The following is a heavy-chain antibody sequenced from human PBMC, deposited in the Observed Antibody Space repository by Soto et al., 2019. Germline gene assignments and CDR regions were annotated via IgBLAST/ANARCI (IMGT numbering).Heavy chain of an antibody. CDR1: GFTFSSYA. Sequence: EEQLLVSGGGLVQPGGSLRLSCAGSGFTFSSYAMSWVRQAPGKGLEWVSSISGSGDETHYADSVKRRLTISRDNSESTVYLQMSSLRGEDTAIYYCANDRYSNCYKGLFDLCGRGTLVTFSS. D-gene: IGHD2-2*01. CDR3: ANDRYSNCYKGLFDL. CDR2: ISGSGDET. V-gene: IGHV3-23*01. J-gene: IGHJ4*02.